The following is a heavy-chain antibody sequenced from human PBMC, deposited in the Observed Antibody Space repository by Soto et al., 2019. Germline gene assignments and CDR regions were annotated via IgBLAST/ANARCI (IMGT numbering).Heavy chain of an antibody. CDR3: ARGCYDRSGLFDY. CDR1: GFTFSDYG. D-gene: IGHD3-22*01. Sequence: QVQLVESGGGVVQPGRSLRLSCAASGFTFSDYGMHWVRQAPGRGLEWVTVIWYDGSNRYYGDSVKGRFTISRDNSKNTLYLQMNSLRAEDTAVYYCARGCYDRSGLFDYWGQGALVTVSS. V-gene: IGHV3-33*03. CDR2: IWYDGSNR. J-gene: IGHJ4*02.